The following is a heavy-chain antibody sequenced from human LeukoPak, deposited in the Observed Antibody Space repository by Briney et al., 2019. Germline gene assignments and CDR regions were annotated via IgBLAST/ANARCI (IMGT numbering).Heavy chain of an antibody. Sequence: ASVKVSCKASGYTFTSYGISWVRQAPGQGLEWMGWISAYNGNTNYAQKLQGRVTMATDTSTSTAYMELRSLRSDDTAVYYCASLSHDYSNYNYYYYMDVWGKGTTVTVSS. J-gene: IGHJ6*03. D-gene: IGHD4-11*01. CDR1: GYTFTSYG. CDR3: ASLSHDYSNYNYYYYMDV. CDR2: ISAYNGNT. V-gene: IGHV1-18*01.